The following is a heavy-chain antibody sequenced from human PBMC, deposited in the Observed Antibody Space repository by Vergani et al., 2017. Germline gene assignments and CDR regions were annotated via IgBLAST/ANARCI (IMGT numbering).Heavy chain of an antibody. D-gene: IGHD5-12*01. CDR2: IYPGDSDT. Sequence: EVQLVQSGAEVQKPGESLKISCKGSGYSFTNYWIGWVRQMPGKGLEWMGIIYPGDSDTRYSPSFQGQVTISADKSISTAYLQWSSLKASDTAMYYCARHTSRYGYSGYDPIDYWGQGILVTVSS. J-gene: IGHJ4*02. CDR1: GYSFTNYW. V-gene: IGHV5-51*01. CDR3: ARHTSRYGYSGYDPIDY.